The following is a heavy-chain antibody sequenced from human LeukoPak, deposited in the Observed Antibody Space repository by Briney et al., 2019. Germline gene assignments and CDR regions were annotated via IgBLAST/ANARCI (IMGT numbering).Heavy chain of an antibody. CDR3: ARESGPGYSYGADY. CDR2: ISAYSGNT. V-gene: IGHV1-18*01. D-gene: IGHD5-18*01. J-gene: IGHJ4*02. Sequence: ASVKVSCKASGYTFTSYGISWVRQAPGQGLEWMGWISAYSGNTNYAQKLQGRVTMTTDTSTSTAYMELRSLRSDDTAVYYCARESGPGYSYGADYWGQGTLVTVSS. CDR1: GYTFTSYG.